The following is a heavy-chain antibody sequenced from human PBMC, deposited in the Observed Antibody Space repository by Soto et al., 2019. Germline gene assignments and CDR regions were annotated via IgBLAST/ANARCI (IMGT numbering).Heavy chain of an antibody. V-gene: IGHV3-64*07. CDR3: ARDPVEYNWNDWYYFDY. Sequence: EVQLVESGGGLVQPGGSLRLSCEASGFSFSSYTMHWVRQAPGKGLEYVSAISSDGDKTYYADSVSGRFTISRDNSKNTVYFQMGSLRAEDMAVYYCARDPVEYNWNDWYYFDYWGQGTLVTVSS. J-gene: IGHJ4*02. CDR1: GFSFSSYT. CDR2: ISSDGDKT. D-gene: IGHD1-20*01.